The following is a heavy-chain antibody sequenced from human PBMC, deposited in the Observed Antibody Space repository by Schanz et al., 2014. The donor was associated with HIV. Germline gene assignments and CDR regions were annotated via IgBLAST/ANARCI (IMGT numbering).Heavy chain of an antibody. D-gene: IGHD3-22*01. CDR2: INIMLGKT. Sequence: QVQLVQSGSEVKKSGSSVKVSCKASGGTIRNLGITWVRQAPGQGLEWMGVINIMLGKTNYAQKFQGRVSMTADQSTSTAYMEVSSLRSDDTAVYYCARGALYYYDSTGYYHLDYWGQGTLVTVSS. CDR1: GGTIRNLG. J-gene: IGHJ4*02. V-gene: IGHV1-69*01. CDR3: ARGALYYYDSTGYYHLDY.